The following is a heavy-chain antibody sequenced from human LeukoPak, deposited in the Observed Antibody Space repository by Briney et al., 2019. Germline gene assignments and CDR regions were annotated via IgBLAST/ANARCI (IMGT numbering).Heavy chain of an antibody. V-gene: IGHV3-23*01. CDR2: ISGSGGST. D-gene: IGHD7-27*01. Sequence: ETLSLTCTVSGGSISSYYWSWVRQAPGKGLEWVSAISGSGGSTYYADSVKGRFTISRDNSKNTLYLQMNSLRAEDTAVYYCAKEAPANWGLLDPWGQGTLVTVSS. CDR1: GGSISSYY. CDR3: AKEAPANWGLLDP. J-gene: IGHJ5*02.